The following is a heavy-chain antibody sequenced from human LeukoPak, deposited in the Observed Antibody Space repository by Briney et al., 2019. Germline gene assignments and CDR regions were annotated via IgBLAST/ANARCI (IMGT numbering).Heavy chain of an antibody. V-gene: IGHV3-7*05. CDR1: GFTFSNYW. CDR2: IKQDGSEK. Sequence: GGSLRLSCAASGFTFSNYWMSWVRQAPGKGLEWVANIKQDGSEKYYADSVKGRFTISRDNAKSSLYLQLNSLRVEDTAVYHCASAQTFDYWGQGTLVTVPS. CDR3: ASAQTFDY. J-gene: IGHJ4*02.